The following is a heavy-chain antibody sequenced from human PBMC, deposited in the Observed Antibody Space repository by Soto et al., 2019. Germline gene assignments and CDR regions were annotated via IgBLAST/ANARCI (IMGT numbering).Heavy chain of an antibody. Sequence: VGSLRLSCAASGFTFSSYSMNWVRQAPGKGLEWVSSISSSSSYIYYADSVKGRFTISRDNAKNSLYLQMNSLRAEDTAVYYCARESPTSDFWSGYFDYWGQGTLVNVSS. CDR3: ARESPTSDFWSGYFDY. CDR1: GFTFSSYS. D-gene: IGHD3-3*01. CDR2: ISSSSSYI. J-gene: IGHJ4*02. V-gene: IGHV3-21*01.